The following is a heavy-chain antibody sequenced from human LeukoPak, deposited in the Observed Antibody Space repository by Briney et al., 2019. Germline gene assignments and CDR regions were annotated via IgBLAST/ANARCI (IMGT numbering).Heavy chain of an antibody. Sequence: GGSLRLSCAASGFIFSNYGMSWVRQAPGKGLEWVSSISFSSTHIYYADSIQGRFTISRDNAENSLYLQMNSLRAEDTAFYHCVRDRSYGAFDYWGQGTLVTVSS. CDR2: ISFSSTHI. D-gene: IGHD5-18*01. CDR1: GFIFSNYG. J-gene: IGHJ4*02. CDR3: VRDRSYGAFDY. V-gene: IGHV3-21*04.